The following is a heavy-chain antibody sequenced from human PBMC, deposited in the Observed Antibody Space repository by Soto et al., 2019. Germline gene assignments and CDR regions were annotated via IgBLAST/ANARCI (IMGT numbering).Heavy chain of an antibody. CDR3: AKDRRAGGNSAFYFDF. D-gene: IGHD3-16*01. CDR1: GFKFSNYA. CDR2: ISATGGGT. Sequence: GGSLRLSCAASGFKFSNYAMSWVRQAPGKGLEWVSLISATGGGTYYADSVKGRFTISRDTSHNTPYLQAHRLTAEDTAVYYCAKDRRAGGNSAFYFDFWGQGAQVTVSS. V-gene: IGHV3-23*01. J-gene: IGHJ4*02.